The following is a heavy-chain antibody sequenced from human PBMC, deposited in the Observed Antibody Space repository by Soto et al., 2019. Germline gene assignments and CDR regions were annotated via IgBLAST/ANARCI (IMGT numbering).Heavy chain of an antibody. CDR1: GGSCRDDY. D-gene: IGHD3-3*01. CDR3: ARTSRLEY. V-gene: IGHV4-34*01. Sequence: QVLLQQWGGGLLKPSETLYLTCAVYGGSCRDDYWSWNRQPPGKELEWMGELNHSGGTNYNPSLKIRVTLSVDTSKNQFSLKLSSVTAADTAVYYCARTSRLEYWGQGTLVTVSS. J-gene: IGHJ4*02. CDR2: LNHSGGT.